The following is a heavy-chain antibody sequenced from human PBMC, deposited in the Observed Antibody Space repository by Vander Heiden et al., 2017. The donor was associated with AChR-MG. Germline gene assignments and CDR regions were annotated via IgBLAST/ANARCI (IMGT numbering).Heavy chain of an antibody. CDR3: ARGTGTKADY. V-gene: IGHV4-31*03. CDR1: GGSITSGNYY. D-gene: IGHD1-1*01. CDR2: IYYSGST. Sequence: QVQLHESGPGLVKPSQTLSLTCTVSGGSITSGNYYWTWIRQHPEKGLEWIGYIYYSGSTYYNPSFKSRMTISVGTSENQFSLKVSSVTAADTAVYYCARGTGTKADYWGQGTLVTVSS. J-gene: IGHJ4*02.